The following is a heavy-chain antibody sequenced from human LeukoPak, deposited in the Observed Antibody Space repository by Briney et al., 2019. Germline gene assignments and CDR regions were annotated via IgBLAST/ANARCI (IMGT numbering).Heavy chain of an antibody. Sequence: GGSLRLSCAASGFTFSSYGMHWVRQAPGRGLEWVAVISYDGSNKYYADSVKGRFTISRDNSKNTLYLQMNGLSAEDTAVYYCAKVRGVVAATHYYYYGMDVWGQGTTVTVSS. CDR3: AKVRGVVAATHYYYYGMDV. D-gene: IGHD2-15*01. J-gene: IGHJ6*02. CDR2: ISYDGSNK. V-gene: IGHV3-30*18. CDR1: GFTFSSYG.